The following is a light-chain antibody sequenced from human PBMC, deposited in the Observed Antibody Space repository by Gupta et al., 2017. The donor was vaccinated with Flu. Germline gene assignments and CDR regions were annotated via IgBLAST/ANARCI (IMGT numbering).Light chain of an antibody. J-gene: IGLJ3*02. CDR1: TGAVTSGHY. CDR2: DTS. V-gene: IGLV7-46*01. Sequence: QAVVTQDPSLTVSPGGTVTLTCGSSTGAVTSGHYPYWFQQKPGQAPRTLISDTSNKYSWTPDRFSGSLTGATADLTLSGAQPDDEADYYCLISYTGARVFGGGTKLTVL. CDR3: LISYTGARV.